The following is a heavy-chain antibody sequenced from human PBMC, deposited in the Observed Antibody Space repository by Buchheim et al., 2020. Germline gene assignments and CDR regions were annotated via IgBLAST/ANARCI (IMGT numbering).Heavy chain of an antibody. Sequence: QVQLEESGGGVVQPGGSLRLSCEASGFTFSSYAMHWVRQAPGKGLEWVAVMSYDGKNVHYGDSVKGRFTLSRANSKNTLYLQMSSLRADDTTVYYWARDTYGDRKQYNWFDPWSQGTL. CDR2: MSYDGKNV. CDR1: GFTFSSYA. J-gene: IGHJ5*02. D-gene: IGHD4-17*01. CDR3: ARDTYGDRKQYNWFDP. V-gene: IGHV3-30*04.